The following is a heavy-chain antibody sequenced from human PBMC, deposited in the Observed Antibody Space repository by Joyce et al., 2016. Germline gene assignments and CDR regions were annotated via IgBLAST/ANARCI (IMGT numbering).Heavy chain of an antibody. CDR3: ARVFTDVVTTISSYFDS. Sequence: QVHLVQSGAEVKKPGASVKVSCKTSGYTFTNYYMHWVRQAPGQGLEWMGMINHRGGGTNYAQSFEGRVTMTTDTSTSTLYMQLSSLRSEDTAVYYCARVFTDVVTTISSYFDSWGQGTLVTVSS. V-gene: IGHV1-46*01. CDR2: INHRGGGT. CDR1: GYTFTNYY. J-gene: IGHJ4*02. D-gene: IGHD2-21*02.